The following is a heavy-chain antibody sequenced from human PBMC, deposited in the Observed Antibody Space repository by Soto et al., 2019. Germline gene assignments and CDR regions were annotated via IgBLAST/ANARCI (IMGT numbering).Heavy chain of an antibody. Sequence: SETLSLTCTVSGGSISSYYWSWIRQPAGKGLEWIGRIYTSGSTNYNPSLGSRVTMSVDTSKNQFSLKLSSVTAADTAVYYCARARYDSSGYYYFDYWGQGTLVTVSS. J-gene: IGHJ4*02. CDR2: IYTSGST. CDR3: ARARYDSSGYYYFDY. D-gene: IGHD3-22*01. CDR1: GGSISSYY. V-gene: IGHV4-4*07.